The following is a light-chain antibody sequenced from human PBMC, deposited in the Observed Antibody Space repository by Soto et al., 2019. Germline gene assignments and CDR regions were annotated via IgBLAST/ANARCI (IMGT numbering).Light chain of an antibody. CDR2: AAS. J-gene: IGKJ1*01. CDR1: QTISKY. Sequence: DIQMTQSPASLSASVGDRVTITCRAGQTISKYLNWYQHKPGKGPKLLIYAASTLQSGVPSRFSGSGSGTDFTLTISSLQPEDVATYYCQQSNSIPPWTFGQGTKVDI. CDR3: QQSNSIPPWT. V-gene: IGKV1-39*01.